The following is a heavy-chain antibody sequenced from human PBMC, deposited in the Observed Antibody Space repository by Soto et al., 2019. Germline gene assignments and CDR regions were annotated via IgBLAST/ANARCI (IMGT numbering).Heavy chain of an antibody. Sequence: QVQLVESGGGVVQPGRSLRLSCAASGFTFSSYGMHWVRQAPGKGLEWVAVISYDGSNKYYADSVKGRFTISRDNSKNTLYLQMNSLRAEDTAVYYSAKGRGQDIVVVPAAIPSAFDIWGQGTMVTVSS. CDR2: ISYDGSNK. D-gene: IGHD2-2*01. V-gene: IGHV3-30*18. CDR3: AKGRGQDIVVVPAAIPSAFDI. CDR1: GFTFSSYG. J-gene: IGHJ3*02.